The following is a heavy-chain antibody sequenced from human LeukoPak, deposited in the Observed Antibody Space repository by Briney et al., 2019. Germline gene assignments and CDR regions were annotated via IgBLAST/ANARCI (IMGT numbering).Heavy chain of an antibody. CDR3: AKMRPAVDAFDI. CDR2: IGTAGDT. J-gene: IGHJ3*02. D-gene: IGHD6-25*01. V-gene: IGHV3-13*01. CDR1: GFTFSSYD. Sequence: GGSLRLSCAASGFTFSSYDMHWVRQATGKGLEWVSAIGTAGDTYYPGSVKGRFTISRENAKNSLYLQMNSLRAEDTALYYCAKMRPAVDAFDIWGQGTMVTVSS.